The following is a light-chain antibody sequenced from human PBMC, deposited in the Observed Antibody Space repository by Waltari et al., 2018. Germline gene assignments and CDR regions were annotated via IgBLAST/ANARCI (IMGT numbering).Light chain of an antibody. CDR3: QQGDSFPLT. CDR1: QAISSW. CDR2: TTS. Sequence: DIQLTQSPTSVSASVGDRLTITCRASQAISSWIAWYQQKPGKAPELLIFTTSNLQSGVPSRFSGSGSGTDFTLTISSLQPEDFATYYCQQGDSFPLTFGGGTKVEIK. J-gene: IGKJ4*01. V-gene: IGKV1-12*01.